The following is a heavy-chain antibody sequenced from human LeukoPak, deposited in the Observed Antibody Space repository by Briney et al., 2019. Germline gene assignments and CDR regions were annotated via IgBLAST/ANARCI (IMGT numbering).Heavy chain of an antibody. Sequence: GGSLRLSCAASGFTVSTYYMTWARQAPGKGLECVAVIYSGGSTYYADSVKGRFTVSRDNSKNTLYLQMNSLRAGDTAMYYCARGLGYCTSTTCLLPFDYWGQGTLVTVSS. J-gene: IGHJ4*02. CDR3: ARGLGYCTSTTCLLPFDY. D-gene: IGHD2-2*01. CDR1: GFTVSTYY. V-gene: IGHV3-53*01. CDR2: IYSGGST.